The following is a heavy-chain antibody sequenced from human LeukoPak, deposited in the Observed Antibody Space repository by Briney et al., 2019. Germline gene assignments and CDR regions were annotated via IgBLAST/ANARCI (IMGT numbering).Heavy chain of an antibody. CDR2: INPNSGGT. V-gene: IGHV1-2*02. D-gene: IGHD6-19*01. J-gene: IGHJ4*02. Sequence: ASVKVSCKASGYTFTGYYIHWVRQAPGQGLEWMGWINPNSGGTNNSQKFQGRVTMTRDTSISTAYMELSRLRSDDTAVYYCARVLFYSSGNKSNRVDYWGQGTLVTVSS. CDR1: GYTFTGYY. CDR3: ARVLFYSSGNKSNRVDY.